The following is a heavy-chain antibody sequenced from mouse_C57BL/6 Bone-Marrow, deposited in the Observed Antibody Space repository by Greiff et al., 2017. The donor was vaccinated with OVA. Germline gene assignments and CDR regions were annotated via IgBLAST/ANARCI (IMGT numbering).Heavy chain of an antibody. Sequence: EVQRVESVAELVRPGASVKLSCTASGFNIKNTYMHWVKQRPEQGLEWIGRIDPANGNTKYAPKFQGKATITADTSSNTAYLQLSSLTSEDTAIYSCASGGRRAGRGCAKDYWGQGTSVTVSS. J-gene: IGHJ4*01. V-gene: IGHV14-3*01. D-gene: IGHD3-3*01. CDR2: IDPANGNT. CDR1: GFNIKNTY. CDR3: ASGGRRAGRGCAKDY.